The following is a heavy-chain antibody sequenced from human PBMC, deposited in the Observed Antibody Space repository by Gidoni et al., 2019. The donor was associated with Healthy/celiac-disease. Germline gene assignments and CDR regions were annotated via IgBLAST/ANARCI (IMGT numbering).Heavy chain of an antibody. CDR3: ARGADDSSGYYFTAEYFQH. Sequence: QVQLVESGGGVVQPGRSLRLSCAASGFTFSSYGMHWVRQAPGKGLEWVAVIWYDGSNKYYADSVKGRFTISRDNSKNTLYLQMNSLRAEDTAVYYCARGADDSSGYYFTAEYFQHWGQGTLVTVSS. V-gene: IGHV3-33*01. CDR2: IWYDGSNK. J-gene: IGHJ1*01. CDR1: GFTFSSYG. D-gene: IGHD3-22*01.